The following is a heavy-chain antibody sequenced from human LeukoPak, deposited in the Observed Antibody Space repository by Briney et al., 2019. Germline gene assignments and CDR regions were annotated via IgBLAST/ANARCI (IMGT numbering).Heavy chain of an antibody. V-gene: IGHV1-69*04. J-gene: IGHJ4*02. CDR2: IIPVLGIA. Sequence: SVKVSCKASGGTFSSYAFSWVRQAPGQGLEWMGRIIPVLGIANYAQNFRGRVTITADKSTSTAYMELSSLRSEDTAVYYCARDYATGTTLTPFDYWGQGTLVTVSS. CDR3: ARDYATGTTLTPFDY. CDR1: GGTFSSYA. D-gene: IGHD1-7*01.